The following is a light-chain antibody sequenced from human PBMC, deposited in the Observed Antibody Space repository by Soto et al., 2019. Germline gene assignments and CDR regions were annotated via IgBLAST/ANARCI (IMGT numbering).Light chain of an antibody. V-gene: IGKV1-5*03. Sequence: DSQMTQSPSTLSGSVGDRVTITCRASQSISSWLAWYQQKPGKAPKLLIYTASNLESGVPSRCRGSGSGTEFTLTITSLQPDDFATYYCQQYNSQSTFGQGTKVDIK. CDR3: QQYNSQST. CDR1: QSISSW. CDR2: TAS. J-gene: IGKJ1*01.